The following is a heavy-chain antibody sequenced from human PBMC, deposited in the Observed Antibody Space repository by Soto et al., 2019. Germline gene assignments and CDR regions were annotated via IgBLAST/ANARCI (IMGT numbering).Heavy chain of an antibody. J-gene: IGHJ4*02. CDR2: ISYDGSNK. V-gene: IGHV3-30-3*01. CDR3: ARGGELLWFGELSFDY. CDR1: GFTFSSYA. D-gene: IGHD3-10*01. Sequence: PGGSLRLSCAASGFTFSSYAMHWVRQAPGKGLEWVAVISYDGSNKYYADSVKGRFTISRDNSKNTLYLQMNSLRAEDTAVYYCARGGELLWFGELSFDYWGQGTLVTVS.